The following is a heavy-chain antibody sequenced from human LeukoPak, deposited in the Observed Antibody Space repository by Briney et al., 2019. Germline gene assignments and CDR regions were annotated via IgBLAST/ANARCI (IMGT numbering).Heavy chain of an antibody. CDR3: ARGRAGSSSRYYYMDV. D-gene: IGHD6-6*01. V-gene: IGHV3-21*01. CDR1: GFTFSSYS. Sequence: GGSLRLSCAASGFTFSSYSMNWVRQAPGKGLEWVSSISSSSSYIYYADSVKGRFTISRDNAKNSLYLQMNSLRVEDTAVYYCARGRAGSSSRYYYMDVWGKGTTVTVSS. J-gene: IGHJ6*03. CDR2: ISSSSSYI.